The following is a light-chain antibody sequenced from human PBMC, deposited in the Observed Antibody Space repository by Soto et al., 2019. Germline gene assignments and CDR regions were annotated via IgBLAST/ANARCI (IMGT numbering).Light chain of an antibody. CDR2: EVT. CDR3: SSYTSNHIVV. J-gene: IGLJ2*01. CDR1: SSDVGGYNY. Sequence: QSALTQPPSASGSPGQSVTICCTGTSSDVGGYNYVSWYQYHPGKVPKLMIYEVTKRPSGVPDRFSGSKSGNTASLTVSGLQAEDEAEYYCSSYTSNHIVVLGGGTKLTVL. V-gene: IGLV2-8*01.